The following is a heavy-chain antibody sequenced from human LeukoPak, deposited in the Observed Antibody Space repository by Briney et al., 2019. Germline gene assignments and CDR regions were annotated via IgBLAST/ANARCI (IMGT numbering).Heavy chain of an antibody. CDR2: LSGSSSYI. CDR3: AKDSGIAVAGTLRAFDI. J-gene: IGHJ3*02. D-gene: IGHD6-19*01. CDR1: GFTFSSYS. Sequence: GGSLRLSCAASGFTFSSYSMNWVRQAPGKGLEWVSSLSGSSSYIYYADSLKGRFTISRDNAKNSLYLQMNSLRAEDTAVYYCAKDSGIAVAGTLRAFDIWGQGTMVTVSS. V-gene: IGHV3-21*01.